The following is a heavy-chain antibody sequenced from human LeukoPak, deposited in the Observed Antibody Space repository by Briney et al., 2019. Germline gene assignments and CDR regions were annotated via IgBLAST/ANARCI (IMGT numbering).Heavy chain of an antibody. J-gene: IGHJ6*02. D-gene: IGHD7-27*01. Sequence: PGGSLRLSCAASGFKFSDSWMSGVPQAPGKGLEWVADIRDDGTQEEYVDSVKGRFTISRDNAKNSLYLQMNSLRAEDTAVYYCATYTNWVAGDVWGQGTTVSVSS. CDR3: ATYTNWVAGDV. CDR1: GFKFSDSW. V-gene: IGHV3-7*01. CDR2: IRDDGTQE.